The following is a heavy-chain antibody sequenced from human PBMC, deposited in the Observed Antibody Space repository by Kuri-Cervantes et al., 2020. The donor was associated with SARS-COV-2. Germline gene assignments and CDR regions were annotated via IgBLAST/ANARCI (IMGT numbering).Heavy chain of an antibody. CDR2: VNHNGGA. D-gene: IGHD3-9*01. V-gene: IGHV4-34*01. Sequence: SQTLSLTCAVYGGSLSGSYWSWIRQSPGKRLEWIGEVNHNGGANYNPSLRSRVTISVDPSKAQFSLKLSSVTAADTAVYYFASFIHYDILTGYFYWGQGTLVTVSS. CDR3: ASFIHYDILTGYFY. J-gene: IGHJ4*02. CDR1: GGSLSGSY.